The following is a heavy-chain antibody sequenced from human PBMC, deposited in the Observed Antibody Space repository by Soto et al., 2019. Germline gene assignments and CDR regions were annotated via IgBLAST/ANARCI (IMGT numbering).Heavy chain of an antibody. CDR2: ISYDGSNK. J-gene: IGHJ3*02. CDR3: ARGVGALFEFYNWNYVSAFDI. CDR1: GFTFSSYA. V-gene: IGHV3-30-3*01. Sequence: PGGSLRLSCAASGFTFSSYAMHWVRQAPGKGLEWVAVISYDGSNKYYADSVKGRFTISRDNSKNTLYLQMNSLRAEDTAVYYCARGVGALFEFYNWNYVSAFDIWGQGTMVTVSS. D-gene: IGHD1-7*01.